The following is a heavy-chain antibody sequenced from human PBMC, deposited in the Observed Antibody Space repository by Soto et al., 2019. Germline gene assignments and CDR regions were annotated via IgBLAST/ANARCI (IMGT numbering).Heavy chain of an antibody. CDR3: ARGAPYYYGSGSYYQPYNWFDP. D-gene: IGHD3-10*01. Sequence: SETLSLTCAVYGGSFSGYYWSWVRQPPGKGLEWIGEINHSGSTNYNPSLKSRVTISVDTSKNQFSLKLSSMTAADTAVYYCARGAPYYYGSGSYYQPYNWFDPWGQGTLVTVS. J-gene: IGHJ5*02. CDR2: INHSGST. CDR1: GGSFSGYY. V-gene: IGHV4-34*01.